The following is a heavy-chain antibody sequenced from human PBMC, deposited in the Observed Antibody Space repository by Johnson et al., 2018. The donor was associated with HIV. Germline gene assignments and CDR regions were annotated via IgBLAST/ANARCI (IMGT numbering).Heavy chain of an antibody. CDR2: ISGSGGST. V-gene: IGHV3-23*04. CDR1: GFTFSSYA. J-gene: IGHJ3*01. Sequence: MLLVESGGGLVQPGGSLRLSCAASGFTFSSYAMSWVRQAPGKGLEWVSAISGSGGSTYYADSVKGRFTISRDNAKKYLYLQMNSLRAEDTAVYYCARDDTGYSSSFDAFDVWCQGTVVTVSS. CDR3: ARDDTGYSSSFDAFDV. D-gene: IGHD6-13*01.